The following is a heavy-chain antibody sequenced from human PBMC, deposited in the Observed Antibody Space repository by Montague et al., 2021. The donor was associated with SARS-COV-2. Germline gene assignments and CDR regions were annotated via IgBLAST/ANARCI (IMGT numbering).Heavy chain of an antibody. CDR1: GFSLNTDGVG. Sequence: PALVKPTQTLTLTCVFSGFSLNTDGVGVAWIRRPPGKALEWLALIYWDGDQRYSPSLKTRLTITKDTSKNRVVLTMTNLDPVDTATYYCARRYDFYRAEAFDVGGQGTMLTVSS. D-gene: IGHD3-3*01. CDR2: IYWDGDQ. CDR3: ARRYDFYRAEAFDV. J-gene: IGHJ3*01. V-gene: IGHV2-5*02.